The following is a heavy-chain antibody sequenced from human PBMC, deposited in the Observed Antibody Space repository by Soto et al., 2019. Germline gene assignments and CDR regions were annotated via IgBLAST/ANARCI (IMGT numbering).Heavy chain of an antibody. Sequence: HPGGSMRLSCAASAFTFSSYGMRWVRQAPGKGLEWVAVIWYDGSNKYYADSVKSRFTISRDNSKNTLYLQMNSLRAEDTAVYYCARDPGQLHTKYGMDVWGQGTTVTVSS. CDR2: IWYDGSNK. V-gene: IGHV3-33*01. D-gene: IGHD6-6*01. CDR3: ARDPGQLHTKYGMDV. CDR1: AFTFSSYG. J-gene: IGHJ6*02.